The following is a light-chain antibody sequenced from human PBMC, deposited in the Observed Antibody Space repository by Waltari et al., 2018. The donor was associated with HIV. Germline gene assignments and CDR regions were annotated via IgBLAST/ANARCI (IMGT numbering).Light chain of an antibody. Sequence: QSALTQPASVSGSPGQSITISCTGTTSAFGDYYHVSWYQQHPGKTPKLIIYEVNNRPSGVSNRFSGSKSGNTASLTISGLQAEDEADYYCGSYTSSTAWVFGGGT. J-gene: IGLJ3*02. CDR3: GSYTSSTAWV. CDR1: TSAFGDYYH. CDR2: EVN. V-gene: IGLV2-14*01.